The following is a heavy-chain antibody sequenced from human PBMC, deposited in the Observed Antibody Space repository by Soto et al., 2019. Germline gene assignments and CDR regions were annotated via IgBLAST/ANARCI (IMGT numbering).Heavy chain of an antibody. CDR1: GFTFSSYA. V-gene: IGHV3-23*01. J-gene: IGHJ3*02. CDR2: ISGSGGST. CDR3: AKDRQKGRAAGPNDAFDI. D-gene: IGHD6-13*01. Sequence: GGSLRLSCAASGFTFSSYAMSWVRQAPGKGLEWVSAISGSGGSTYYADSVKGRFTISRDNSKNTLYLQMNSLRAEDTAVYYCAKDRQKGRAAGPNDAFDIWGQGTMVTVSS.